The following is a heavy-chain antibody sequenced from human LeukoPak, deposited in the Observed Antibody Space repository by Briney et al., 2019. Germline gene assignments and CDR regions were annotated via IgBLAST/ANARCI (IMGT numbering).Heavy chain of an antibody. Sequence: SETLSLTCAVYGGSFSGYYWSWIRQHPGKGLEWIGYIYYSGSTYYNPSLKSRVTISVDTSKNQFSLKLSSVTAADTAVYYCARASGTIFGVVTLFDCWGQGTLVTVSS. D-gene: IGHD3-3*01. CDR1: GGSFSGYY. J-gene: IGHJ4*02. V-gene: IGHV4-31*11. CDR3: ARASGTIFGVVTLFDC. CDR2: IYYSGST.